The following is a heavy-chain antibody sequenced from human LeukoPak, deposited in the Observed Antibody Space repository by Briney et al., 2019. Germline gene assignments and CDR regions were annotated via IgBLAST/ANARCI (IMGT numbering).Heavy chain of an antibody. Sequence: GGSLRLSCAASGFTFSSYSMIWVRQAPGKGLEWVSSISSSSSHIYYADSVKGRFTMSRDNAKNSLFLQMNSLRAEDTAVYYCVRDWGYDSSGYWQKYFDTWGQGTLVTVSS. J-gene: IGHJ4*02. CDR1: GFTFSSYS. D-gene: IGHD3-22*01. CDR3: VRDWGYDSSGYWQKYFDT. CDR2: ISSSSSHI. V-gene: IGHV3-21*01.